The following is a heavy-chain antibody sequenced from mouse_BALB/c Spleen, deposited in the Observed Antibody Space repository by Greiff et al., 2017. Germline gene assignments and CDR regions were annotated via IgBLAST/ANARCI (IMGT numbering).Heavy chain of an antibody. J-gene: IGHJ2*01. CDR3: ARQKGYGRRYYFDY. CDR2: ISSGGSYT. V-gene: IGHV5-6*01. Sequence: EVKLMESGGDLVKPGGSLKLSCAASGFTFSSYGMSWVRQTPDKRLEWVATISSGGSYTYYPDSVKGRFTISRDNAKNTLYLQMSSLKSEDTAMYYCARQKGYGRRYYFDYWGQGTTLTVSS. CDR1: GFTFSSYG. D-gene: IGHD2-14*01.